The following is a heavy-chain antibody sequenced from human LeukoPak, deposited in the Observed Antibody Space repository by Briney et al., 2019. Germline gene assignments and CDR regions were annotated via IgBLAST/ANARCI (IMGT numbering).Heavy chain of an antibody. CDR3: ARDRGDYDSSGYYGYFDY. CDR2: IHYSGSS. V-gene: IGHV4-59*01. D-gene: IGHD3-22*01. J-gene: IGHJ4*02. CDR1: GGXISSYY. Sequence: SETLSLTCTVSGGXISSYYCTWIRQPPGKGLEWIGYIHYSGSSRSHPPPNSRVTMSVDTSKSQFSLKLTSVTAADTAVYYCARDRGDYDSSGYYGYFDYWGQGALVTVSS.